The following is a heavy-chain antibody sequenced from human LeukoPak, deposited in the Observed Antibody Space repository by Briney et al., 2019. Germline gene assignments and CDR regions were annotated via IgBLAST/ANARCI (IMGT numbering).Heavy chain of an antibody. Sequence: PGGSLRLSCAASGFTFSSYWMSWVRQAPGKGLEWVANIKQDGSEKYYVDSVKGRFTISRDNAKNSLYLQMNSLRAEDTAVYYCERGELYSGSYHYMDVWGKGTTVTVSS. J-gene: IGHJ6*03. CDR2: IKQDGSEK. CDR3: ERGELYSGSYHYMDV. V-gene: IGHV3-7*01. D-gene: IGHD1-26*01. CDR1: GFTFSSYW.